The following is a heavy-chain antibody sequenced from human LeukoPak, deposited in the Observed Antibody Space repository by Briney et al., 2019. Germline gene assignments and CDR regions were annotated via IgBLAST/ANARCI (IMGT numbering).Heavy chain of an antibody. CDR3: ARTAMRDNAFDI. J-gene: IGHJ3*02. D-gene: IGHD2-21*02. CDR1: GFTLSVYT. CDR2: IRSSSNYI. V-gene: IGHV3-21*01. Sequence: GGSLRLSCAASGFTLSVYTMNWVRQAPGKVLEWVSSIRSSSNYIYYADSVKGRFTISRDNAKSSVYLQMNSLRGEDTAVYYCARTAMRDNAFDIWGEGTTVTVSS.